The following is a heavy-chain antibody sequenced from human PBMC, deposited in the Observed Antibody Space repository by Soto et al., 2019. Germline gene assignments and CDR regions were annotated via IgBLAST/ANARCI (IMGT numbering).Heavy chain of an antibody. CDR2: IYYTGST. CDR3: AREYSNSPEAFDY. V-gene: IGHV4-61*01. J-gene: IGHJ4*02. D-gene: IGHD6-6*01. Sequence: SETLSLTCTVYGGSVNSDYYYWSWIRQPPGKGLEWIGYIYYTGSTKYNPSLESRVTISLDTSRNQFSLKLSSVTAADTAVFYCAREYSNSPEAFDYWGQGALVTVSS. CDR1: GGSVNSDYYY.